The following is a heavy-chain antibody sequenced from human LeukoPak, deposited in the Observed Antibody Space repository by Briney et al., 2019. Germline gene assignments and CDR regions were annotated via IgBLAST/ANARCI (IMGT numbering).Heavy chain of an antibody. CDR3: ARDRRSGSYGAFDI. J-gene: IGHJ3*02. CDR2: ISAYNGNT. Sequence: ASVKVSCKASGYTFTSYGISRVRQAPGQGLEWMGWISAYNGNTNYAQKLQGRVTMTTDTSTSTAYMELRSLRSDDTAVYYCARDRRSGSYGAFDIWGQGTMVTVSS. D-gene: IGHD1-26*01. V-gene: IGHV1-18*01. CDR1: GYTFTSYG.